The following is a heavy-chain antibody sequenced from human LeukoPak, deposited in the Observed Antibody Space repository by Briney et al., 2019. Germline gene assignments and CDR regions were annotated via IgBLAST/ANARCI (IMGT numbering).Heavy chain of an antibody. D-gene: IGHD5-12*01. CDR3: ARGGDDIVATISDY. Sequence: PSETQSLTCAVYGGSFSGYYWSWIRQPPGKGLEWIGEINHSGSTNYNPSLKSRVTISVDTSKNQFSLKLSSVTAADTAVYYCARGGDDIVATISDYWGQGTLVTVSS. CDR2: INHSGST. J-gene: IGHJ4*02. V-gene: IGHV4-34*01. CDR1: GGSFSGYY.